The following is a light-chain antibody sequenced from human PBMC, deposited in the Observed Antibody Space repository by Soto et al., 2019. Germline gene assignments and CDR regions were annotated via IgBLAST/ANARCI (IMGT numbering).Light chain of an antibody. CDR3: QQYNSYSLT. Sequence: DIQMTQSPSTLSASVGDRVTITCRASQSISTWLAWYQQKPGKAPKLLIYKASTLESGVPSRFSGSGSGTEFTLTISSLQPDDFATYYCQQYNSYSLTVGGGTKVVIK. V-gene: IGKV1-5*03. CDR1: QSISTW. CDR2: KAS. J-gene: IGKJ4*01.